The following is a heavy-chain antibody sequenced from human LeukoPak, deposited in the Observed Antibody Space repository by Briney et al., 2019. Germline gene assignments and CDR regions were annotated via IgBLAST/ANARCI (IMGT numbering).Heavy chain of an antibody. CDR2: INPSGGST. Sequence: ASVKVSCKASGYTFTSYYMHWVRQAPGQGLEWMGIINPSGGSTSYAQKFQGRVTMTRDTSTSTVYMELSSLRSEDTAVYYCARDRVDTAMVLEDNWFDPWGQGTLVTVSS. V-gene: IGHV1-46*01. CDR3: ARDRVDTAMVLEDNWFDP. D-gene: IGHD5-18*01. CDR1: GYTFTSYY. J-gene: IGHJ5*02.